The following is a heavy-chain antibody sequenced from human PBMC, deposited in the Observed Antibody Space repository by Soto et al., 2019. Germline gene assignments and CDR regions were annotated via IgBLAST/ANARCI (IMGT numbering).Heavy chain of an antibody. V-gene: IGHV4-59*01. J-gene: IGHJ4*02. D-gene: IGHD2-15*01. CDR2: IYYSGST. CDR3: ARMGRAPDYFDY. CDR1: GGSITSYY. Sequence: SETLSLTCIVSGGSITSYYWSWIRQSPGEGLEWIGYIYYSGSTKYNPSLKSRAAISVGTSKNQFSLNLSSVTAADTAVYYCARMGRAPDYFDYWGQGTLVTVS.